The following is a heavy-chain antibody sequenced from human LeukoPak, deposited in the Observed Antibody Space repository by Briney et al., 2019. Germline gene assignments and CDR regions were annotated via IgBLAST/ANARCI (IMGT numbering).Heavy chain of an antibody. Sequence: PSETLSLTCTVSGGSISSYYWSWIRQPPGKGLEWIGYIYYSGSTNYNPSLKSRVTISVDTSKNQFSPKLNSVTAADTAVYYCARGGDSSGWSYHYFDYWGQGTLVTVSS. CDR2: IYYSGST. CDR3: ARGGDSSGWSYHYFDY. J-gene: IGHJ4*02. V-gene: IGHV4-59*01. D-gene: IGHD6-19*01. CDR1: GGSISSYY.